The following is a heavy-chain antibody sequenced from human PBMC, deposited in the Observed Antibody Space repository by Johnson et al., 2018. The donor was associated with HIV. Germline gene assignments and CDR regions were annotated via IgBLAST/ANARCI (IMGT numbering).Heavy chain of an antibody. CDR1: GFTFSSYA. V-gene: IGHV3-30-3*01. D-gene: IGHD5-24*01. J-gene: IGHJ3*02. CDR3: ARGIDGSAKNSDAFDN. CDR2: ISYDGSNK. Sequence: VQLVESGGGVVQPGRSLRLSCAASGFTFSSYAMHWVRQAPGKGLEWVAVISYDGSNKYYADSVKGRFTISRDNSKNTLYLQMNSLRGEDTAVYYCARGIDGSAKNSDAFDNWGQGTMVTVSS.